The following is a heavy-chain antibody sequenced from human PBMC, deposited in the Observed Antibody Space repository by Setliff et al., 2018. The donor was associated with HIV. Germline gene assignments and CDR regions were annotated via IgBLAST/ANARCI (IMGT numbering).Heavy chain of an antibody. CDR2: INPNSGGT. D-gene: IGHD3-22*01. J-gene: IGHJ3*02. CDR1: GYTLTGYY. V-gene: IGHV1-2*02. CDR3: AMAYYYDSSGYRNDAFDI. Sequence: ASVKVSCKASGYTLTGYYMYWVRQAPGQGLEWMGWINPNSGGTNYAQKFQGRVTMTRDTSISTAYMELSRLRSDDTAVYYCAMAYYYDSSGYRNDAFDIWGQGTMVT.